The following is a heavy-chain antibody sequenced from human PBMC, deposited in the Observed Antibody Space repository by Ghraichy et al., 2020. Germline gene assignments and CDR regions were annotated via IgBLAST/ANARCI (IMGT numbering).Heavy chain of an antibody. CDR3: ARGPYYDSSGYPFDY. CDR1: GGSISSGGYS. V-gene: IGHV4-30-2*01. CDR2: IYHSGST. Sequence: TLSLTCAVSGGSISSGGYSWSWIRQPPGKGLEWIGYIYHSGSTYYNPSLKSRVTISVDRSKNQFSLKLSSVTAADTAVYYCARGPYYDSSGYPFDYWGQGTLVTVSS. D-gene: IGHD3-22*01. J-gene: IGHJ4*02.